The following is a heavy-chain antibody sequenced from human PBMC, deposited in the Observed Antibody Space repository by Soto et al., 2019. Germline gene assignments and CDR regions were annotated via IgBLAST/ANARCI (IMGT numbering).Heavy chain of an antibody. CDR1: GFTFSSYA. Sequence: HPGGSLRLSCETSGFTFSSYAMTWVRQAPGKGLEWVSTVSDSGGNTYYADSVKGRFTISRDNSENTLYLQMNSLRAEDTAVYYCARGLEDYGDYLNWFDPWGQGTLVTVSS. J-gene: IGHJ5*02. CDR3: ARGLEDYGDYLNWFDP. CDR2: VSDSGGNT. D-gene: IGHD4-17*01. V-gene: IGHV3-23*01.